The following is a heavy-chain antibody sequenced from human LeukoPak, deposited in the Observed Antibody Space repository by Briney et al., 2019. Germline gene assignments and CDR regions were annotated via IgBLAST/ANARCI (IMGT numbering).Heavy chain of an antibody. CDR3: AGKTDYYYGMDV. CDR2: INHSGST. J-gene: IGHJ6*02. Sequence: SETLSLTCAVYGGSFSGYYWSWIRQPPGKGLEWIGEINHSGSTNYNPSLKSRVTISVDTSKNQFSLKLSSVTAADTAVYYCAGKTDYYYGMDVWGQGTTVTVSS. CDR1: GGSFSGYY. V-gene: IGHV4-34*01.